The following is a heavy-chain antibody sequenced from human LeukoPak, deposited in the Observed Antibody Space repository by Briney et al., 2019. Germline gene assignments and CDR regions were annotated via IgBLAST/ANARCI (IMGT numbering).Heavy chain of an antibody. V-gene: IGHV3-21*01. D-gene: IGHD5-12*01. J-gene: IGHJ4*02. Sequence: KPGGSLRLSCAASGFTFSSYSMNWVRQAPGKGLEWVSSISSSSSYIYYADSVKGRFTISRDNSKNTLYLQMNSLRAEDTAVYYCASALGDIVATIFDYWGQGTLVTVSS. CDR1: GFTFSSYS. CDR2: ISSSSSYI. CDR3: ASALGDIVATIFDY.